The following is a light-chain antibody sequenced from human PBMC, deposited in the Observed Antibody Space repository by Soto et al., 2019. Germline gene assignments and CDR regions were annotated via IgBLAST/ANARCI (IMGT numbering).Light chain of an antibody. CDR2: DVS. V-gene: IGLV2-14*01. CDR1: SSDVGGYNY. Sequence: QSGRTQPGSMFGSPGQAITISCTGTSSDVGGYNYVSWYQQHPGKAPKLMIYDVSNQPSGVSNRFSGSKSGNTASLTISGLQAEDEADYYCSSYTSSSTLGVFGGGTKVTVL. CDR3: SSYTSSSTLGV. J-gene: IGLJ2*01.